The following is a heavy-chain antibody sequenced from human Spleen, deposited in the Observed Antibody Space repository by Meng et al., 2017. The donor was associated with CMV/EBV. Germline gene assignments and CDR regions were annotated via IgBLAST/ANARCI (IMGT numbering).Heavy chain of an antibody. J-gene: IGHJ4*02. CDR1: SITNNNW. V-gene: IGHV4-4*02. CDR2: IYHGGKT. CDR3: ARVGTYSGTYPTGYFDS. D-gene: IGHD1-26*01. Sequence: SITNNNWWSWVRQPPGKGLGWIGEIYHGGKTNYNPSLTSRLTISVDRSKNQFSLKLSSVTAADTAVYYCARVGTYSGTYPTGYFDSWGQGTLVTVSS.